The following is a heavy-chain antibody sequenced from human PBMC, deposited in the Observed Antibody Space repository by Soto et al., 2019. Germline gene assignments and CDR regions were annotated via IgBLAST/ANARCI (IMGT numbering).Heavy chain of an antibody. Sequence: QVQLQQSGPGLVKPSQTLSLTCAISGDSVSSNSAAWNWIRQSPSRGLEWLGRTYYRSKWYNDYAVSVKSRITINPDTSKNQFSLQLNSVTPEDTAVYYCARGGIVVVPAAIRHYYYYMDVWGKGTTVTVSS. V-gene: IGHV6-1*01. D-gene: IGHD2-2*02. CDR2: TYYRSKWYN. J-gene: IGHJ6*03. CDR1: GDSVSSNSAA. CDR3: ARGGIVVVPAAIRHYYYYMDV.